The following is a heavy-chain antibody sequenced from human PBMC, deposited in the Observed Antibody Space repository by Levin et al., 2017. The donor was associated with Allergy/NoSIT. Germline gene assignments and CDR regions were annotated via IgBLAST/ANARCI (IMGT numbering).Heavy chain of an antibody. CDR1: GYTFTFYG. D-gene: IGHD2-8*01. CDR2: ISPYNGDT. J-gene: IGHJ3*02. Sequence: ASVKVSCKTSGYTFTFYGITWVRQAPGQGLEWMGWISPYNGDTNYAQKLQGRVTMTTDTSTSTAYMELRSLRSDDTAVYYCAREMAETAADTFDIWGQGTIVTVSS. CDR3: AREMAETAADTFDI. V-gene: IGHV1-18*01.